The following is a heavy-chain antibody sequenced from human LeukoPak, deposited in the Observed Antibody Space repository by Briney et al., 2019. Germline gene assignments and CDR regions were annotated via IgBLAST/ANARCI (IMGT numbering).Heavy chain of an antibody. CDR2: IYYTGST. Sequence: SETLSLTCTVSGGSISSSSYYWGWIRQPPGKGLEWIGYIYYTGSTDYNPSLKSRLTLSVDTSKNQFSLKLNSVTAADTAVYFCARRPENTNGYYEYWGRGTLVTVSS. CDR3: ARRPENTNGYYEY. CDR1: GGSISSSSYY. J-gene: IGHJ4*02. V-gene: IGHV4-61*05. D-gene: IGHD3-22*01.